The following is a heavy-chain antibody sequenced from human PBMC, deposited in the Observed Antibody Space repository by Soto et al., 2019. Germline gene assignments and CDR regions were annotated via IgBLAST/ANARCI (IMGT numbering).Heavy chain of an antibody. CDR3: ARELRSPITIFGVVKGPHHYGMDV. V-gene: IGHV5-51*01. D-gene: IGHD3-3*01. CDR1: GYSFTIYW. Sequence: PGESLKISCKGSGYSFTIYWIGWVLRMPGKGLEWMGIIYPGDSDTRYSPSFQGQVTISADKSISTAYLQWSSLKASDTAMYYCARELRSPITIFGVVKGPHHYGMDVWGQGTTVTVSS. CDR2: IYPGDSDT. J-gene: IGHJ6*02.